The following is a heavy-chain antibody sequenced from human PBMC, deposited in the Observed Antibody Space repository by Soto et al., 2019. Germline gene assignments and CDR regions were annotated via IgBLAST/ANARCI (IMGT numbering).Heavy chain of an antibody. D-gene: IGHD2-2*01. CDR3: ARHSNSAXDCSSTSCPPRPDGMDV. J-gene: IGHJ6*02. CDR2: IDPSDSYT. CDR1: GYSFTIYW. Sequence: PGESLKISCKGSGYSFTIYWISWVRQMPGKGLEWMGRIDPSDSYTNYSPSFQGHVTISADKSISTAYLQWSSLKASDTAMYYCARHSNSAXDCSSTSCPPRPDGMDVWGQGTTVTVSS. V-gene: IGHV5-10-1*01.